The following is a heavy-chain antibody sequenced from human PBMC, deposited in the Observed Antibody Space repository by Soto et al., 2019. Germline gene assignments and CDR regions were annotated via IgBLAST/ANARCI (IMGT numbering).Heavy chain of an antibody. V-gene: IGHV3-15*07. CDR3: TTINSGWYYYYYGMDV. D-gene: IGHD5-12*01. J-gene: IGHJ6*02. Sequence: GGSLRLSCAASGFTFSNAWMNWVRQAPGKGLEWVGRIKSKTDGGTTDYAAPVKGRFTISRDDSKNTLYLQMNSLKTEDTAVYYCTTINSGWYYYYYGMDVWGQGTTVTVSS. CDR1: GFTFSNAW. CDR2: IKSKTDGGTT.